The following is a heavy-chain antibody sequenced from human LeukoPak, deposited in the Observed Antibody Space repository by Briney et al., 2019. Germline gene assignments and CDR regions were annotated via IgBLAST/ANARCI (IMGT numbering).Heavy chain of an antibody. Sequence: ASVKVSCKASGYTFTSYGISWVRQAPGQGLEWMGWISAYNGNTNYAQKLQGRVTMTTDTSTSTAYMELRSLGSDDTAVYYCAREGLSSSGVYYFDYWGQGTLVTVSS. D-gene: IGHD2-15*01. CDR3: AREGLSSSGVYYFDY. CDR1: GYTFTSYG. CDR2: ISAYNGNT. V-gene: IGHV1-18*01. J-gene: IGHJ4*02.